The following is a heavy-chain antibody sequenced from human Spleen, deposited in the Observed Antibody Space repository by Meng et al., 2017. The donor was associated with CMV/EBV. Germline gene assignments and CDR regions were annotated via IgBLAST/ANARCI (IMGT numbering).Heavy chain of an antibody. D-gene: IGHD3-16*01. CDR3: TRDVLGGFDP. J-gene: IGHJ5*02. CDR1: GDSVSSKSAA. CDR2: TYYRFKWYS. V-gene: IGHV6-1*01. Sequence: ISGDSVSSKSAAWNWIRQSPSRGLEWLGRTYYRFKWYSEYAVSLRGRIIINPDTSKNQFSLQLNSVTPDDTAVYYCTRDVLGGFDPWGQGTLVTVSS.